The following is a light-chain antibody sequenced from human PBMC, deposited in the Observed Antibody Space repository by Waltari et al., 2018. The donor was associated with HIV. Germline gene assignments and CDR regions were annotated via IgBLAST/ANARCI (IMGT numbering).Light chain of an antibody. J-gene: IGLJ3*02. CDR3: TSYISSASPE. Sequence: QSALTQPASVSGSPAQSIPISCTRPSDLRDSNSVYCYQHHPGNAPKVIIYEVNNRPSGVASRFSGSISGNTASLTISGFQAEDEADYFCTSYISSASPEFGGGTKVTVL. CDR1: SDLRDSNS. CDR2: EVN. V-gene: IGLV2-14*01.